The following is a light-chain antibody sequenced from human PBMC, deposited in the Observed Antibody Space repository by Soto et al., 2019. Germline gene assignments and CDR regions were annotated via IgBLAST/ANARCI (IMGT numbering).Light chain of an antibody. CDR1: QTISSW. CDR2: KAS. V-gene: IGKV1-5*03. CDR3: QHYNSDSEA. J-gene: IGKJ1*01. Sequence: DIQMTPSPSTLSGSVGDRVTITCRASQTISSWLAWYQQKPGKAPKLLIYKASTLKSGVPSRFSGSGSGTECTLSISSLQPDDFATYFCQHYNSDSEAFGQGTKVELK.